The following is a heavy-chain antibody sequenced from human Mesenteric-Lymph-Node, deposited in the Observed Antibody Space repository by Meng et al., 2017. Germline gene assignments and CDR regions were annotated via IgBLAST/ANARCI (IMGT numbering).Heavy chain of an antibody. CDR3: ARDEGSSWYDY. V-gene: IGHV4-38-2*02. J-gene: IGHJ4*02. Sequence: SETLSLTCTVSGYSISSGYYWSWIRQPAGKGLEWIGNIYHGGSPYYNPSLKSRVTISLDTSKNQFSLKLSSVTAADTAVYYCARDEGSSWYDYWGQGTLVTVSS. CDR1: GYSISSGYY. D-gene: IGHD6-13*01. CDR2: IYHGGSP.